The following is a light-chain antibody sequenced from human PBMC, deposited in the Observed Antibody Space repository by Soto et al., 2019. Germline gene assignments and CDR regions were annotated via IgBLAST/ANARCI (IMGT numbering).Light chain of an antibody. CDR1: QSISSY. Sequence: DIQMTQSPSSLSASVGDSVTITCRASQSISSYLNWYQQKPGKAPKLLIYAASTLPSGVPSRFSGGGSGTDFTLTISSLQPEDFATYYCQHSYSTPPITFGHGTRLEIK. J-gene: IGKJ5*01. CDR3: QHSYSTPPIT. V-gene: IGKV1-39*01. CDR2: AAS.